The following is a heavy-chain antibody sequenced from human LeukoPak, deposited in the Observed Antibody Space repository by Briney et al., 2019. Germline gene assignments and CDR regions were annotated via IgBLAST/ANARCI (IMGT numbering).Heavy chain of an antibody. V-gene: IGHV4-31*03. CDR2: IYHSGTT. Sequence: SETLSLTCTVSGDSMTRGGYYWSWVRQHPGQGLEWVGFIYHSGTTFYNPSLESRATISVDTSQNQFSLKLTSVTAADTAVYYCARAVDYRNYFDYWGQGTLVTVSS. D-gene: IGHD4-11*01. CDR3: ARAVDYRNYFDY. CDR1: GDSMTRGGYY. J-gene: IGHJ4*02.